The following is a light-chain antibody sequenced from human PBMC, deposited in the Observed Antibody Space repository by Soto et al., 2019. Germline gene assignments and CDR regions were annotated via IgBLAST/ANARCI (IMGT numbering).Light chain of an antibody. CDR3: QQLNAYPLT. CDR1: DCTSSY. CDR2: GAS. J-gene: IGKJ5*01. V-gene: IGKV1-9*01. Sequence: DIQMTQSPSTLSASVGDRVTITCRGIDCTSSYLAWFQQKPGRAPKLLIYGASTLQSGVPARFSGSGSGTDFTLTISTLQPEDFATYYCQQLNAYPLTFGQGTRLEIK.